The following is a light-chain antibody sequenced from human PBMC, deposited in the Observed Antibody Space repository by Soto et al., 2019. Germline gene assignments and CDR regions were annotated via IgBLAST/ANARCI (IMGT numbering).Light chain of an antibody. CDR3: QQYATSPRLT. J-gene: IGKJ4*01. V-gene: IGKV3-20*01. Sequence: EIVLTQSPGTPSFSPGGRRTLPCRASQRVSSGYLAWYQQKPGHAPRLVIYGASSRPTGIPDRFSGSGSGTDFTLTISRLEPEDFAVYYCQQYATSPRLTFGGGTKVDIK. CDR1: QRVSSGY. CDR2: GAS.